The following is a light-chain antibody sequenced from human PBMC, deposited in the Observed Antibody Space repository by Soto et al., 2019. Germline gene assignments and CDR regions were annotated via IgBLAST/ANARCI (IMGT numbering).Light chain of an antibody. CDR2: EVS. Sequence: QSALTQPPSASGSPGQSVTISCTGTSSDVGGYTYLSWYQHHPGKAPKLMIYEVSKRPSGVPDRFSGSKSGNTASLTVSGLQAEDEADYYCSSYAGSHNLVFGGGTKVTVL. CDR1: SSDVGGYTY. CDR3: SSYAGSHNLV. V-gene: IGLV2-8*01. J-gene: IGLJ2*01.